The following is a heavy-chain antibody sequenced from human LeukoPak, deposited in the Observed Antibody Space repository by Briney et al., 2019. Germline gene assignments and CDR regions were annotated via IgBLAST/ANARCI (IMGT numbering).Heavy chain of an antibody. CDR3: TRDPDG. V-gene: IGHV3-66*01. CDR2: IYSGGDT. CDR1: GFTVTHYY. Sequence: GGSLRLSCAASGFTVTHYYMSWVRQAPGKGLEWVSVIYSGGDTFHADSVKGRFTLSRDNSKNILYLQMNSLRAEDTAVYYCTRDPDGWGQGTLVTVSS. J-gene: IGHJ4*02.